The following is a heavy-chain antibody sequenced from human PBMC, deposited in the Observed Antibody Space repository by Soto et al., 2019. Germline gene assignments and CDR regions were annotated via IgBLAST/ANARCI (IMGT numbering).Heavy chain of an antibody. CDR2: INVYSGNT. CDR1: GYPFVSYG. V-gene: IGHV1-18*01. CDR3: ARIKASSMDF. Sequence: QVHLVQSGGEVKKPGASVKVSCNTSGYPFVSYGIAWVRQAPGQGLEWMGWINVYSGNTDYAQKFRDRITVTTDTSTSTAYMELRGLSSDDTGVYYCARIKASSMDFWGQGTALTVSS. J-gene: IGHJ6*02. D-gene: IGHD3-16*01.